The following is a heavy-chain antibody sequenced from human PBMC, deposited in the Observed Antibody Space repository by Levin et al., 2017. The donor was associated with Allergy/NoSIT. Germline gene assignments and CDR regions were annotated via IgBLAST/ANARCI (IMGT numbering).Heavy chain of an antibody. J-gene: IGHJ6*02. CDR2: ISASGAAT. V-gene: IGHV3-23*01. D-gene: IGHD6-13*01. CDR3: AKEGTVAGVTGWYFYYGMDV. CDR1: GFVFSNYA. Sequence: GGSLRLSCAASGFVFSNYAMDWVRQAPGKGLEWVSVISASGAATQYADSVKGRFTISRDYSKNTLYLQMNSLRAEDTAVYYCAKEGTVAGVTGWYFYYGMDVWGQGTTVTVSS.